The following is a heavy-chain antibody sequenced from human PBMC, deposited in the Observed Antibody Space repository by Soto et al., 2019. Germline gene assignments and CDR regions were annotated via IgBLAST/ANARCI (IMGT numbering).Heavy chain of an antibody. CDR1: GFTFSSYA. CDR3: ARSNLLEWYPGAFDI. J-gene: IGHJ3*02. D-gene: IGHD3-3*01. V-gene: IGHV3-23*01. CDR2: ISGSGGST. Sequence: GGSLRLSCAASGFTFSSYAMSWVRQAPGKGLEWVSAISGSGGSTYYADSVKGRFTISRGNSKNTLYLQMNSLRAEDTAVYYCARSNLLEWYPGAFDIWGQGTMVTVSS.